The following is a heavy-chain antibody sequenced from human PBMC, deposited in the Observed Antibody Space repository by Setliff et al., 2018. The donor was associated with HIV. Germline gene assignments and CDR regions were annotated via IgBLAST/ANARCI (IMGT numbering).Heavy chain of an antibody. CDR3: ARASYYYDSSGWVDY. CDR2: ISGSGGST. D-gene: IGHD3-22*01. CDR1: GFTFSSYA. Sequence: VGSLRLSCAASGFTFSSYAMSWVCQAPGKGLEWVSAISGSGGSTYYADSVKGRFTISRDNSKNTLFLQMNSLRPEDTAVYYCARASYYYDSSGWVDYWGQGTLVTVSS. J-gene: IGHJ4*02. V-gene: IGHV3-23*01.